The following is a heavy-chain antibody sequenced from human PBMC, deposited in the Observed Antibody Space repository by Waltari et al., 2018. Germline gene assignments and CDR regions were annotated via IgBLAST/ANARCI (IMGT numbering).Heavy chain of an antibody. CDR2: INSDGSST. Sequence: EVQLVESGGGLVQPGGSLGLSCAASGFTFSSSWMHWVRQAPGKGLVWVSRINSDGSSTSYADSVKGRFTISRDNAKNTLYLQMNSLRAEDTAVYYCARGVVWGSYRHDYWGQGTLVTVSS. J-gene: IGHJ4*02. V-gene: IGHV3-74*01. D-gene: IGHD3-16*02. CDR3: ARGVVWGSYRHDY. CDR1: GFTFSSSW.